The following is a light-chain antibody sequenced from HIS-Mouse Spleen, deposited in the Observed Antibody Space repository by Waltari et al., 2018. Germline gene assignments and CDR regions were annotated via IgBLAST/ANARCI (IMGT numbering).Light chain of an antibody. V-gene: IGLV2-14*03. CDR2: DVS. CDR1: SSDVGGYNY. Sequence: QSALTQPAPVSGPPGQSITIPCTGTSSDVGGYNYVSWYQQHPGKAPKLMLCDVSNRPSGVSNRFSGSKSGNTASLTISGLQAEDEADYYCSSYTSSSTLVFGGGTKLTVL. J-gene: IGLJ2*01. CDR3: SSYTSSSTLV.